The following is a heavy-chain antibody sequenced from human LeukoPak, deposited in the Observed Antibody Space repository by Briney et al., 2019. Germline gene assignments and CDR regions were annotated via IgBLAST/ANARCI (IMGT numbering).Heavy chain of an antibody. Sequence: GGSLRLSCAASGFTFSSSAMSWVRQAPGKGLEWVSSISGSGSGGSTYYSDSVNGRFTISRDNSKNTLYLQMNSLRAEDTAVYYCARVVGATRFDYWGQGTLVPVSS. J-gene: IGHJ4*02. CDR1: GFTFSSSA. V-gene: IGHV3-23*01. CDR3: ARVVGATRFDY. CDR2: ISGSGSGGST. D-gene: IGHD1-26*01.